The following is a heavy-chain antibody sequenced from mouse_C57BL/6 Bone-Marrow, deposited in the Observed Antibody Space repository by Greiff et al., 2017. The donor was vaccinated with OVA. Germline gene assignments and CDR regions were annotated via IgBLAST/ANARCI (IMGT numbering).Heavy chain of an antibody. D-gene: IGHD1-1*01. Sequence: VKLQESGAELVRPGTSVKMSCKASGYTFTNYWIGWAKQRPGHGLEWIGDIYPGGGYTNYNEKFKGKATLTADKSSSTAYMQFSSLTSEDSAIYYCAITTNYYPVYFDYWGQGTTLTVSS. V-gene: IGHV1-63*01. CDR2: IYPGGGYT. CDR3: AITTNYYPVYFDY. CDR1: GYTFTNYW. J-gene: IGHJ2*01.